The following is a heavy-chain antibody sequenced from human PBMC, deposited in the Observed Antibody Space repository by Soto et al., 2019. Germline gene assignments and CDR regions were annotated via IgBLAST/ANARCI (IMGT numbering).Heavy chain of an antibody. V-gene: IGHV4-4*02. CDR1: GGSISSNYW. CDR3: ARVDTTMFNDCFDI. Sequence: SETRSLTCAVSGGSISSNYWWSWVRQPPGKGLEWIGEKYHSGSTNYNPSLKSRVTISVDKSKNQFSLKLTSVTAADTAVYYCARVDTTMFNDCFDIWGQGTMVTVSS. J-gene: IGHJ3*02. CDR2: KYHSGST. D-gene: IGHD5-18*01.